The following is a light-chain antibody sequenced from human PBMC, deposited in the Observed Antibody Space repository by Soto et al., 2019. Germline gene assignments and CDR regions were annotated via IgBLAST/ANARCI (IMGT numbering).Light chain of an antibody. Sequence: QSALTQPASVSGSPGQSTTISCTGTSSDIGGYNYGSWYQQLPGEAPKLIIYDVSDRPSGVSTRFSGSKSGNTASLTISGLQAEDEGDYYCSSFTSRHTYVFGTGTKVTVL. CDR1: SSDIGGYNY. V-gene: IGLV2-14*01. CDR3: SSFTSRHTYV. CDR2: DVS. J-gene: IGLJ1*01.